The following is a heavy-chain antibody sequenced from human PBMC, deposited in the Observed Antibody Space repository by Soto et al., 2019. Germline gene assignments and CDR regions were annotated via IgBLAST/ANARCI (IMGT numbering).Heavy chain of an antibody. Sequence: EVQLVETGGGLIQPGGSLRLSCAASGFTVSSNYMSWVRQAPGKGLEWVSVIYSGGSTYYADSVKGRFTISRDNSKNTLYLQMNSLRAEDTAAYYCAREFSGSYYRYFDLWGRGTLVTVSS. J-gene: IGHJ2*01. CDR1: GFTVSSNY. CDR2: IYSGGST. V-gene: IGHV3-53*02. D-gene: IGHD1-26*01. CDR3: AREFSGSYYRYFDL.